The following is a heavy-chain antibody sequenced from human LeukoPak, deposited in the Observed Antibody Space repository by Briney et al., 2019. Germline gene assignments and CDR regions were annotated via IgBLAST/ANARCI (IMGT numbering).Heavy chain of an antibody. CDR2: IYYSGST. CDR3: ARSDYYDSSGYVY. CDR1: GGSISSYY. Sequence: SETLSLTCTVSGGSISSYYWSWIRQPPGKGLEWIGHIYYSGSTNYNPSLKSRVTISVDTSKNQFSLKLSSVTAADTAVYYCARSDYYDSSGYVYWGQGTLVTVSS. V-gene: IGHV4-59*12. J-gene: IGHJ4*02. D-gene: IGHD3-22*01.